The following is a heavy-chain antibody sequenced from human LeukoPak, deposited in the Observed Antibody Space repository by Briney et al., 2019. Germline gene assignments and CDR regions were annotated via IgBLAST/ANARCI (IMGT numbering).Heavy chain of an antibody. J-gene: IGHJ3*02. CDR2: INSDGSST. V-gene: IGHV3-74*01. Sequence: GGSLRLSCAASGFTFSSYWMHWVRQVPGKGLVWVSHINSDGSSTNYADSVKGRFTISRDNSKNTLYLQMKSLRAEDTALYYCAKDRPPRYDLGISFDIWGHGTLVTVSS. CDR1: GFTFSSYW. CDR3: AKDRPPRYDLGISFDI. D-gene: IGHD3-3*01.